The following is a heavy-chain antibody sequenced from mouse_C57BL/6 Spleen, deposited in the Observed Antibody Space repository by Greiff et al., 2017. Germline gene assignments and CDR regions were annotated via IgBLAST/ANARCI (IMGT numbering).Heavy chain of an antibody. Sequence: QVQLQQSGPELVKPGASVKISCKASGYAFSSSWMNWVKQRPGKGLEWIGRIYPGDGDTNYNGKFKGKATLTADKSSSTAYRQLSSLTSEDSAVYFCARRYYGSRGFDYWGQGTTLTVSS. V-gene: IGHV1-82*01. CDR2: IYPGDGDT. CDR3: ARRYYGSRGFDY. J-gene: IGHJ2*01. CDR1: GYAFSSSW. D-gene: IGHD1-1*01.